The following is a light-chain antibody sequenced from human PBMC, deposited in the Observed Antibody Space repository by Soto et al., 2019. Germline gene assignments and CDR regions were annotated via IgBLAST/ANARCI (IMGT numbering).Light chain of an antibody. CDR2: DVT. V-gene: IGLV2-11*01. Sequence: QSALTQPRSVSGSPGQSVTISCTGTTIDVGNYNYVSWYQQHPSKAPKLMIYDVTKRPSGVPDRFSGSKSGNTASLTISGLQAEDEADYYCCSYAGSYSYVFGTGTKLTVL. CDR3: CSYAGSYSYV. J-gene: IGLJ1*01. CDR1: TIDVGNYNY.